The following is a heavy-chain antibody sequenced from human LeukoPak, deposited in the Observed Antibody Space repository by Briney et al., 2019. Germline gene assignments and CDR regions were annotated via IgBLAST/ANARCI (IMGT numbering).Heavy chain of an antibody. V-gene: IGHV1-8*01. CDR2: MNPNSGNT. Sequence: ASVKVSCKASGYTLTSYDINWVRQATGQGLEWMGWMNPNSGNTGYAQKLQGSVTMNRNTSISTAYMELSSLRSEATAVYYCASTDIAAAGTWGQGTLVTVSS. CDR1: GYTLTSYD. D-gene: IGHD6-13*01. CDR3: ASTDIAAAGT. J-gene: IGHJ5*02.